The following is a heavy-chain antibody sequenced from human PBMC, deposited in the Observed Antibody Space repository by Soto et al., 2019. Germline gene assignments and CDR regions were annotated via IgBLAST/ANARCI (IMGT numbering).Heavy chain of an antibody. Sequence: QVQLQESGPGLVKPSDTLSLTCGVSGYSISSSXXXXXIXQPPGKGLEWIGYIYYSGTTYYNPSLKSRVTXXXXXXXXXFXLXXXXXXXXXXXXXFCARXDXSSDWGARYWGQGALVTVSS. CDR2: IYYSGTT. V-gene: IGHV4-28*01. CDR3: ARXDXSSDWGARY. J-gene: IGHJ4*02. D-gene: IGHD3-22*01. CDR1: GYSISSSXX.